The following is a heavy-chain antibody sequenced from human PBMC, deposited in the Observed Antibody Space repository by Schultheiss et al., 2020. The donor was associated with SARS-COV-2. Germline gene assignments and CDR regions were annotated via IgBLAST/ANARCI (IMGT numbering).Heavy chain of an antibody. D-gene: IGHD2-15*01. Sequence: GGSLRLSCAASGFTFSSYWMSWVRQAPGKGLEWVSSINIFSGCIYCADSVKGRFTISRDNAKKSLYLQMNSLRAEDTAVYFCATPIVVAATEIMTFDIWGQGTMVTVSS. CDR2: INIFSGCI. CDR3: ATPIVVAATEIMTFDI. V-gene: IGHV3-21*01. CDR1: GFTFSSYW. J-gene: IGHJ3*02.